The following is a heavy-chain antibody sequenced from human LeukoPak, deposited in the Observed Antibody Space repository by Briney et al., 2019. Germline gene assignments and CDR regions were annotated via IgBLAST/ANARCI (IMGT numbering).Heavy chain of an antibody. D-gene: IGHD2-2*01. CDR2: ISSSSSYI. J-gene: IGHJ4*02. Sequence: GGSLRLSCAASGFTFSSYSMNWVRQAPGKGLEWVSSISSSSSYIYYADSVKGRFTISRDNAKNSLYLQMNSLRAEDTAVYYCARWRSCSERYFDYWGQGTLVTVSS. V-gene: IGHV3-21*01. CDR3: ARWRSCSERYFDY. CDR1: GFTFSSYS.